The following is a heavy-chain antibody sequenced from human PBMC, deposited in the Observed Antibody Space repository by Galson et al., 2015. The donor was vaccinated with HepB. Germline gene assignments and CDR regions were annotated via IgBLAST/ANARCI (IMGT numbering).Heavy chain of an antibody. CDR3: ARVNPATMVQGGGAFDI. D-gene: IGHD3-10*01. Sequence: SVKVSCKASGGTFSSYAISWVRQAPGQGLEWMGGIIPIFGTANYAQKFQGRVTITADESTSTAYMELSSLRSEDTAVYYCARVNPATMVQGGGAFDIWGQGTMVTVSS. V-gene: IGHV1-69*13. J-gene: IGHJ3*02. CDR2: IIPIFGTA. CDR1: GGTFSSYA.